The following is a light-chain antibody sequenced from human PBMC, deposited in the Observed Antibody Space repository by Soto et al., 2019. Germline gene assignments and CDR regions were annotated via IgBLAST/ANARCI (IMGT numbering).Light chain of an antibody. CDR3: QQYNSYSPYT. CDR2: KAS. CDR1: QSISSW. J-gene: IGKJ2*01. Sequence: DIQMTQSPSTLSASVGDRVTITCRASQSISSWLAWYQQKPGKAPKLLIYKASSLDSGVPSRFSGRGSGTEFTLTISSLQPDDFATYYCQQYNSYSPYTFGQGTKLEIK. V-gene: IGKV1-5*03.